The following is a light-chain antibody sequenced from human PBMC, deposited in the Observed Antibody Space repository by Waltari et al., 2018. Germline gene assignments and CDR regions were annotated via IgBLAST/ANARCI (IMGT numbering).Light chain of an antibody. V-gene: IGKV3-20*01. Sequence: EIVLTQSPGTLSLSPGEGATISCRTSQTIRTTYLAWYQQKPGQAPTLLMSGAFTRATGIPDRFTGSGSGTDFALTISSLEPEDFATYYCQQYDVSPLTFGGGTKVEIK. CDR1: QTIRTTY. J-gene: IGKJ4*01. CDR3: QQYDVSPLT. CDR2: GAF.